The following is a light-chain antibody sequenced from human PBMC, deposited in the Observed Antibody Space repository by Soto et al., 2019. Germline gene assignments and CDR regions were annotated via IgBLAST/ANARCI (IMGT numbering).Light chain of an antibody. J-gene: IGKJ5*01. CDR3: QQRHMWPIT. CDR2: DAY. Sequence: EVVLTQSPGTLSLSPGERTTLSCRASQSFRRLLAWYQQKPGQAPRLLIYDAYNRATGIPPRFSGSGSGTDFTLTISSLEPEDSAVYYCQQRHMWPITFGQGTRLEIK. CDR1: QSFRRL. V-gene: IGKV3-11*01.